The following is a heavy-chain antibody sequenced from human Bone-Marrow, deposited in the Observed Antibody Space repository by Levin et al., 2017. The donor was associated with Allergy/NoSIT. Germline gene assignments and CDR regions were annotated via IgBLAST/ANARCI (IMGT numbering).Heavy chain of an antibody. CDR2: ISGSGGVA. V-gene: IGHV3-23*01. CDR3: AKDGWDYYFDP. J-gene: IGHJ5*02. D-gene: IGHD3-22*01. Sequence: GESLKISCAASGFTFSTYAMSWVRQAPGKGLEWVSGISGSGGVAYYADSVKGRFTFSRDNSKNTLYLQMDSLRAEDTAVYYCAKDGWDYYFDPWGQGTLVTVSS. CDR1: GFTFSTYA.